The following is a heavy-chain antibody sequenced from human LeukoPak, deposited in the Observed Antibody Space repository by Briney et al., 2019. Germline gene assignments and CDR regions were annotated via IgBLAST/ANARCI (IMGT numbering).Heavy chain of an antibody. V-gene: IGHV3-74*01. CDR2: ISSDGSST. D-gene: IGHD3-22*01. CDR1: GFTFSNYW. J-gene: IGHJ4*02. Sequence: GGSLRLSCAASGFTFSNYWMHWVRQAPGKWLVWVSRISSDGSSTSYADSVVGRFTFSRDNAKNTLYLQMNSLRAEDTAVYYCLRMGSSAYTLIWGQGTLVTVSS. CDR3: LRMGSSAYTLI.